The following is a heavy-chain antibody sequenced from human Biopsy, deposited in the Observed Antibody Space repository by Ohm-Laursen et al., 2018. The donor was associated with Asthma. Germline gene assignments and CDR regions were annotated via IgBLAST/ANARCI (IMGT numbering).Heavy chain of an antibody. Sequence: SETLSLTCTVSGDSITSGGCCWNWIRRHPGKGLEWIGYIHHSGTSYFNPSLKSRVSFSRDTSKNQFSLRLSSVTAADTAVYYCARTTYGHDGFDPWGQGTLVTVSS. V-gene: IGHV4-31*03. D-gene: IGHD4-17*01. CDR2: IHHSGTS. CDR1: GDSITSGGCC. J-gene: IGHJ5*02. CDR3: ARTTYGHDGFDP.